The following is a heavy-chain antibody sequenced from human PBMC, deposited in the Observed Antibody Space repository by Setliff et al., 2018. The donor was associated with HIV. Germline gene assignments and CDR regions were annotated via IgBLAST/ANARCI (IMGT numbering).Heavy chain of an antibody. CDR2: IYASGSP. V-gene: IGHV4-61*02. D-gene: IGHD6-19*01. Sequence: SETLSLTCNVSGGSISSVNYYWNWIRQPAGKGLEWIGRIYASGSPTYNSSLESRVTISVDTSKNHFSLRLNSVAAADTAVYFCARAPRYYRGWYIPEYFDNWGEGTLVTVSS. CDR1: GGSISSVNYY. CDR3: ARAPRYYRGWYIPEYFDN. J-gene: IGHJ4*02.